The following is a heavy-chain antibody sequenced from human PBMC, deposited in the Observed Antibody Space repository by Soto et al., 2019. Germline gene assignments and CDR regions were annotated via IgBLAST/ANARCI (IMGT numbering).Heavy chain of an antibody. Sequence: QVQLVESGGGLVEPGGSLRLSCAASGFTFSDYHMSGIRQAPGKGLERVAYIESGGRTISYADSVKGRLTISRDNAKNSLFLQMNSLRAEDTAVYYCVRQAARNYFDFWGQGTLLTVSS. V-gene: IGHV3-11*01. CDR3: VRQAARNYFDF. CDR1: GFTFSDYH. D-gene: IGHD6-6*01. CDR2: IESGGRTI. J-gene: IGHJ4*02.